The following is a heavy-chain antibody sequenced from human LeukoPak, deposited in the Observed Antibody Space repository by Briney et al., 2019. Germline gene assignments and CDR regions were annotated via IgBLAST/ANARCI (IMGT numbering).Heavy chain of an antibody. D-gene: IGHD6-13*01. CDR3: ARRLAAAESFDV. V-gene: IGHV5-51*01. CDR1: GYSFTNYW. Sequence: GESLKISCQGSGYSFTNYWIAWVRQMPGKGLEWMGIIYPGDSDTRYSPSFQGQVTISADKSLNTAYLQWTSLKASDTAMYYCARRLAAAESFDVWGQGTMVTVSS. CDR2: IYPGDSDT. J-gene: IGHJ3*01.